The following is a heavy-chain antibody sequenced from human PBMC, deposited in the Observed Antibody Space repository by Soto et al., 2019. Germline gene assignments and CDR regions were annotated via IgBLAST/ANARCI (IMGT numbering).Heavy chain of an antibody. V-gene: IGHV3-30*18. J-gene: IGHJ4*01. CDR2: ISYDGSNT. Sequence: GGSLRLSCAASGFTFSSYGMHWVRQAPGKGLEWVAIISYDGSNTYYADSVKGRFTISRDNSKNTLYLQMNSLRAEDTSVYYCAKEGGLSGSYYISSSYYFEHSGHGTRFSVPS. D-gene: IGHD1-26*01. CDR1: GFTFSSYG. CDR3: AKEGGLSGSYYISSSYYFEH.